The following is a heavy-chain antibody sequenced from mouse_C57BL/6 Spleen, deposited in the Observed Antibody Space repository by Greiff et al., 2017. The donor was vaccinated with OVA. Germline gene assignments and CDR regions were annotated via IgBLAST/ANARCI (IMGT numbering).Heavy chain of an antibody. Sequence: EVQLVESGGGLVKPGGSLKLSCAASGFTFSDYGMHWVSQAPEKGLEWVAYISSGSSTIYYADKVKGRFTISRDNAKNTLFLQMTSLRSEDTAMYYCASEDYYGSSYAWYFDVWGTGTTVTVSS. J-gene: IGHJ1*03. CDR3: ASEDYYGSSYAWYFDV. D-gene: IGHD1-1*01. CDR2: ISSGSSTI. V-gene: IGHV5-17*01. CDR1: GFTFSDYG.